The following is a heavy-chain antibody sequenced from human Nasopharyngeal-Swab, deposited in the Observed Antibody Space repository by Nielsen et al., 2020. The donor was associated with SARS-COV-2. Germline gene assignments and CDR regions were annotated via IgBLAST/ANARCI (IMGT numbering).Heavy chain of an antibody. CDR2: IYYSGSP. CDR3: ARGPEYYDFWSGYYSWFDP. J-gene: IGHJ5*02. Sequence: WIRQPPGKGLEWIGYIYYSGSPTYPPSLQRRVPISVDTSKNQFSLKLSSVTAADTAVYYCARGPEYYDFWSGYYSWFDPWGQGTLVTVSS. V-gene: IGHV4-59*01. D-gene: IGHD3-3*01.